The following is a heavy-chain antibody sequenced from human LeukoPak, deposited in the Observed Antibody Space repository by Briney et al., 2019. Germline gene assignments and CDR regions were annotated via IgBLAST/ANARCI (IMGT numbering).Heavy chain of an antibody. D-gene: IGHD2-15*01. V-gene: IGHV3-48*01. Sequence: PGGSLRLSCAASGFTFSSYDMNWIRQAPGKGLEWVSCISSSSGIIYYADSVKGRFTISRDNAKNSLYLQMISLRAEDTAFYYCAKDGVVAALGDNWFDPWGQGTLVTVSS. J-gene: IGHJ5*02. CDR1: GFTFSSYD. CDR3: AKDGVVAALGDNWFDP. CDR2: ISSSSGII.